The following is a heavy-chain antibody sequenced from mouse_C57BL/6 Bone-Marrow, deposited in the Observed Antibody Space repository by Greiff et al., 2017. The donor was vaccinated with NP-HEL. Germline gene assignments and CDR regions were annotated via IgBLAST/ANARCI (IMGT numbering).Heavy chain of an antibody. Sequence: QVQLQQPGAELVKPGTSVKLSCKASGYTFTSYWMHWVKQRPGQGLEWIGVIDPSDSYTNYNQKFKGKATLTVDTSSSTAYMQLSSLTSEDSAVYYCAGEAYGYDRWYFDVWGTGTTVTVSS. CDR2: IDPSDSYT. J-gene: IGHJ1*03. CDR3: AGEAYGYDRWYFDV. V-gene: IGHV1-59*01. CDR1: GYTFTSYW. D-gene: IGHD2-2*01.